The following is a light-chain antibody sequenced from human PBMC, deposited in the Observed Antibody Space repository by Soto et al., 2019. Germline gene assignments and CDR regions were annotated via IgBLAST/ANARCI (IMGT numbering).Light chain of an antibody. J-gene: IGKJ1*01. V-gene: IGKV1-5*03. CDR1: QSVSTS. CDR2: KAS. Sequence: DIQMTQAPSTLSASVGDRVAITFRASQSVSTSLAWYQQKPGKAPKLLIYKASSLQSGAPSRFSGTGSGTEFTLTISSLQPDDFATYYCQQYNTYSRTFGQGTKVDIK. CDR3: QQYNTYSRT.